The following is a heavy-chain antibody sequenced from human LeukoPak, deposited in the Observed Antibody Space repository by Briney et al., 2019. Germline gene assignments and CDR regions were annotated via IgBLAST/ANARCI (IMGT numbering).Heavy chain of an antibody. J-gene: IGHJ4*02. Sequence: ASVKVSCKTCGYIFTSYGVSWVRQAPGQGLEWMGWISVHNGYTRYAQKFQDRVTMTTDTSTSTAYMNLRSLRSDYTAVYFCARDMRHYRNYDSTGYYYNFEYWGQGTLVAVSS. CDR3: ARDMRHYRNYDSTGYYYNFEY. CDR2: ISVHNGYT. D-gene: IGHD3-22*01. CDR1: GYIFTSYG. V-gene: IGHV1-18*01.